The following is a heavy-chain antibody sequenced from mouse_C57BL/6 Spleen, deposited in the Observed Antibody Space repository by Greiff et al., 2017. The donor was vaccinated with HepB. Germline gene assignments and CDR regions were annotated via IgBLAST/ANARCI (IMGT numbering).Heavy chain of an antibody. Sequence: VQLQQPGAELVKPGASVKMSCKASGYTFTSYWITWVKQRPGQGLEWIGDIYPGSGSTNYNDKFKSKATLTVDTTSSTAYMQLSSLTSEDSAVYYCAREEFIYYCGSGYRYFAVWGTGTTVTVSS. CDR1: GYTFTSYW. CDR2: IYPGSGST. D-gene: IGHD1-1*01. CDR3: AREEFIYYCGSGYRYFAV. J-gene: IGHJ1*03. V-gene: IGHV1-55*01.